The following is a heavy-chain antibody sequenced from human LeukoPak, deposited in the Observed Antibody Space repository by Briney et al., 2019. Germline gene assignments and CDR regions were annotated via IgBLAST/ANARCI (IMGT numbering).Heavy chain of an antibody. CDR2: ISGSGGST. Sequence: GASLRLSCAASGSTFSGYAMSWVRQAPGKGLEWVSAISGSGGSTYYADSVKGRFTISRDNSKNTLYLQMNSLRAEDTAVYYCARAYFDWLLLGYGMDVWGQGTTVTVSS. J-gene: IGHJ6*02. V-gene: IGHV3-23*01. D-gene: IGHD3-9*01. CDR3: ARAYFDWLLLGYGMDV. CDR1: GSTFSGYA.